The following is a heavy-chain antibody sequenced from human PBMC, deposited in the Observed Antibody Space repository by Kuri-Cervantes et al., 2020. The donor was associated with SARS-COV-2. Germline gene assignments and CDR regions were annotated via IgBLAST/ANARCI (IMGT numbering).Heavy chain of an antibody. CDR3: ATDYGGNPLMY. J-gene: IGHJ4*02. CDR1: GGSISSHY. D-gene: IGHD4-23*01. V-gene: IGHV4-59*08. Sequence: GSLRLSCTVSGGSISSHYWSWIRQPPGKGLEWIGYIYYSGSTNYNPSLKSRVTISADTSKNQFSLKLSSVTAADTAVYYCATDYGGNPLMYWGQGTLVTVSS. CDR2: IYYSGST.